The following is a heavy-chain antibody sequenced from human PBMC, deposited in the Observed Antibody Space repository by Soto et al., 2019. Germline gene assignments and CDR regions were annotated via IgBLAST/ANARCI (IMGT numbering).Heavy chain of an antibody. J-gene: IGHJ3*02. CDR3: ARGPTVGDI. Sequence: QVQRVQSGGEVKKPGASVKVSCKASGYTFNSYGISWVRQAPGQGLEWMGWIRVKNGNTNYAQNFQGRFTMTTDTSTSTAHMELRSLISDDTAVYYCARGPTVGDIWGQGTMVTVSS. V-gene: IGHV1-18*01. D-gene: IGHD2-21*02. CDR1: GYTFNSYG. CDR2: IRVKNGNT.